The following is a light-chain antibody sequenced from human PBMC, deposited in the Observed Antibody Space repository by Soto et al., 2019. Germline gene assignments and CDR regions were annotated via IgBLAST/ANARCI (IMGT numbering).Light chain of an antibody. CDR3: SSYTSSSTLYV. CDR1: SSDVGGYNY. J-gene: IGLJ1*01. V-gene: IGLV2-14*01. CDR2: DVS. Sequence: QSVLTQPASVSGSPGQSITLSCTGTSSDVGGYNYVSWYQQHPGKVPKLMIYDVSNRPSGVSNRFSGSNSGNTASLTISGLQSEDEADYYCSSYTSSSTLYVFGTGTKLTVL.